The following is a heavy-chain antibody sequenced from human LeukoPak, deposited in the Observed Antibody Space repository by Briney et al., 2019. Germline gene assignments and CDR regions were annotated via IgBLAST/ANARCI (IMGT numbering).Heavy chain of an antibody. V-gene: IGHV4-61*02. J-gene: IGHJ4*02. CDR2: IYTSGST. CDR3: VRDDPSENYFDY. CDR1: GGSISSGSYY. Sequence: SETLSLTCTVSGGSISSGSYYWSWIRQPAGKGLEWIGRIYTSGSTNYNPSLKSRVTISVDTSKNQFSLKLSSVTAADTAVYYCVRDDPSENYFDYWGQGTLVTVSS.